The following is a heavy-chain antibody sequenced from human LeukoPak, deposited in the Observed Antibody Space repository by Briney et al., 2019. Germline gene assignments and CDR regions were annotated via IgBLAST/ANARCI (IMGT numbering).Heavy chain of an antibody. CDR1: GGTFSSYA. D-gene: IGHD3-22*01. V-gene: IGHV1-69*04. J-gene: IGHJ3*01. Sequence: SVKVSCKASGGTFSSYAISWVRQAPGQGPEWMGRIIPILGIANYAQKFQGRVTITADKSTSTAYMELSSLRSEDTAVYYCARVRDSSAWGQGTMVTVSS. CDR2: IIPILGIA. CDR3: ARVRDSSA.